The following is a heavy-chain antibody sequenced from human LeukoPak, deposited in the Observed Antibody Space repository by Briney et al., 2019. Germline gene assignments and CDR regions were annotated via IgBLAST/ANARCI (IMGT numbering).Heavy chain of an antibody. CDR2: MNPNSGNT. CDR3: ARGSRGRWSSSWYR. J-gene: IGHJ4*02. Sequence: ATVKVSCKASGYIFTSYDINWVRQATGQGLEWMGWMNPNSGNTGYAQKFQGRVTMTRNTSISTAYMELSSLRSEDTAVYYCARGSRGRWSSSWYRWGQGTLVTVSS. D-gene: IGHD6-13*01. V-gene: IGHV1-8*01. CDR1: GYIFTSYD.